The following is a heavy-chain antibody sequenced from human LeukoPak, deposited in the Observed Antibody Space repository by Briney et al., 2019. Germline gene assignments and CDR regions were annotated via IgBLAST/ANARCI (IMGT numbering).Heavy chain of an antibody. CDR3: ARGYTSNWYWFDP. CDR2: IYYSGST. CDR1: GGSTSSFF. Sequence: SETLSLTCTVSGGSTSSFFWSWIRQPPGQGLEWIGYIYYSGSTNYNPSLKGRVSISVDTSKNQFSLKLSSATAADTAVYYCARGYTSNWYWFDPWGQGILVTVSS. D-gene: IGHD6-13*01. V-gene: IGHV4-59*01. J-gene: IGHJ5*02.